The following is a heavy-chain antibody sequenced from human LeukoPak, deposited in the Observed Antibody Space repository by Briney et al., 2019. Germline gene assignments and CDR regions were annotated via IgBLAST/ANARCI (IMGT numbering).Heavy chain of an antibody. CDR1: GFTFSSYG. Sequence: GGSLRLSCAASGFTFSSYGMHWVRQAPGKGLEWVAVISYDGSNKYYADSVKGRFTISRDNAKNSLYLQMNSLRAEDTALYYCAKDPYSSSADVGYWGQGTLVTVSS. CDR3: AKDPYSSSADVGY. V-gene: IGHV3-30*18. D-gene: IGHD6-6*01. J-gene: IGHJ4*02. CDR2: ISYDGSNK.